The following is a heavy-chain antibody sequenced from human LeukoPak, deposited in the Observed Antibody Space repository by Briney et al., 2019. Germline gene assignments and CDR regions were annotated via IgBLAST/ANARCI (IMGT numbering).Heavy chain of an antibody. D-gene: IGHD3-10*01. J-gene: IGHJ4*02. Sequence: GGSLRLSCAASGFTFSSYGMHWVRQAPGKGLEWVAVISYDGSNKYYADSVKGRFTISRDNSKNTLYLQMNSLRAEDTAVYYCATRGVARIFDYWGQGTLVTVSS. CDR3: ATRGVARIFDY. CDR1: GFTFSSYG. V-gene: IGHV3-30*03. CDR2: ISYDGSNK.